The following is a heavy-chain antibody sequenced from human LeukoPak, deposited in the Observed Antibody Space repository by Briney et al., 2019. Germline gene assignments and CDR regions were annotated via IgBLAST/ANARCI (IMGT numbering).Heavy chain of an antibody. CDR1: GFIFSNYN. D-gene: IGHD3-10*01. V-gene: IGHV3-48*01. CDR3: ARKSASGNYPLDY. CDR2: ISTNIRTI. Sequence: GGSLRLSCAVSGFIFSNYNMNWVRQAPGKGLEWIADISTNIRTIYYANSVQGRFTISRDNDKNTVFLQMSSLRAEDTALYYCARKSASGNYPLDYWGQGTLVTVSS. J-gene: IGHJ4*02.